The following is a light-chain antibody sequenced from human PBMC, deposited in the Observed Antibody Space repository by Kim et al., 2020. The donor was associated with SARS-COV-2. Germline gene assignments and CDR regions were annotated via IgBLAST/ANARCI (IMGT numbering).Light chain of an antibody. CDR3: SSYTSSKTWV. CDR1: NSDIGGYNY. J-gene: IGLJ3*02. Sequence: GQSITISCTGTNSDIGGYNYVSWYQQHPGRAPKLLIYDVTKRPSGVSSRFSGSKSGNTASLTFSGLQGEDEADYYCSSYTSSKTWVFGGGTQLTVL. CDR2: DVT. V-gene: IGLV2-14*03.